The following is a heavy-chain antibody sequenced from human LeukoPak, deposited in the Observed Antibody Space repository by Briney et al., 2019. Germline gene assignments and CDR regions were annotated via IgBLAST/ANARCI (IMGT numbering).Heavy chain of an antibody. CDR1: GGSISSYY. V-gene: IGHV4-4*09. CDR2: IYTSGST. J-gene: IGHJ3*02. CDR3: ARTDYFDAFDI. D-gene: IGHD2/OR15-2a*01. Sequence: SETLSLTCTVSGGSISSYYWSWIRQPPGKGLEWIGYIYTSGSTNYNPSPKSRVTISVDTSKNQFSLKLSSVTAADTAVYYCARTDYFDAFDIWGQGTMVTVSS.